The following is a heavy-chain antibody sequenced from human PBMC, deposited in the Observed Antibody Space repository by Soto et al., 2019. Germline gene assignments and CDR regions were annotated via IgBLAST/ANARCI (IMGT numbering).Heavy chain of an antibody. D-gene: IGHD6-6*01. V-gene: IGHV5-10-1*01. CDR2: IDPSDSYT. J-gene: IGHJ6*01. CDR3: ATDFGLIRAARAEGSDYYSDIEV. CDR1: GYSFTSYW. Sequence: GEYLTVSCKGSGYSFTSYWISWVRQMPGKGLEWMGRIDPSDSYTNYSPSFQCHVTISADKSISTAYLPWSSLKASDTAMYYCATDFGLIRAARAEGSDYYSDIEVWGRGTTVRASS.